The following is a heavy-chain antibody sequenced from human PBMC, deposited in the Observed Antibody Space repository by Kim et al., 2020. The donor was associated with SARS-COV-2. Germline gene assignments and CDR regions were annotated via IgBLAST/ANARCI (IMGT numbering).Heavy chain of an antibody. CDR3: AREGSSSWYYFDY. D-gene: IGHD6-13*01. V-gene: IGHV1-18*01. Sequence: YAQKLQGRGTMTTDTSTSTAYMELRSLRSDDTAVYYCAREGSSSWYYFDYWGQGTLVTVSS. J-gene: IGHJ4*02.